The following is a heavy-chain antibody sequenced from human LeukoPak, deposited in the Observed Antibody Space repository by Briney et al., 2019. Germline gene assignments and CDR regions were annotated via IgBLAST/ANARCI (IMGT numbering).Heavy chain of an antibody. J-gene: IGHJ4*02. D-gene: IGHD3-9*01. CDR3: ARAPAGLTFDY. CDR1: GFTFSNYW. CDR2: ISYDGSNK. V-gene: IGHV3-30-3*01. Sequence: GGSLRLSCAASGFTFSNYWMHWVRHAPGKGLEWVAVISYDGSNKYYADSVKGRFTISRDNSKNTLYLQMNSLRAEDTAVYYCARAPAGLTFDYWGQGTLVTVSS.